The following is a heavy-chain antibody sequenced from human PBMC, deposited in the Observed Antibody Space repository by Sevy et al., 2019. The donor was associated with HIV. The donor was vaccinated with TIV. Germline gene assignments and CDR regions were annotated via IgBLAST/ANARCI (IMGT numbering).Heavy chain of an antibody. D-gene: IGHD4-17*01. CDR1: GFSFSSYA. V-gene: IGHV3-23*01. CDR2: IIGSGVRT. J-gene: IGHJ4*02. CDR3: AKDFHDYGDFYFDY. Sequence: GGSRRLSCTASGFSFSSYAMSWVRQAPGKGLEWVSTIIGSGVRTYSADSVKGRFTISRDNSKNTLYLQMTSLRAEDTAVYYCAKDFHDYGDFYFDYWGRGTLVTVSS.